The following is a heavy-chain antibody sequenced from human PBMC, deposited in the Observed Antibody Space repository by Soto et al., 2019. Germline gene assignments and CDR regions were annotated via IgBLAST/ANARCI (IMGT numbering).Heavy chain of an antibody. D-gene: IGHD3-3*02. J-gene: IGHJ6*02. CDR2: IIPIFGTA. CDR3: ARSQGGTSSLDIYYYYYYGMDV. V-gene: IGHV1-69*01. CDR1: GGTFSSYA. Sequence: QVQLVQSGAEVKKPGSSVKVSCKAPGGTFSSYAISWVRQAPGQGLEWMGGIIPIFGTAKYAQKFQGRVTITADESTSTGYMELSSLRSEVTAVYYCARSQGGTSSLDIYYYYYYGMDVWGQGTTVTVSS.